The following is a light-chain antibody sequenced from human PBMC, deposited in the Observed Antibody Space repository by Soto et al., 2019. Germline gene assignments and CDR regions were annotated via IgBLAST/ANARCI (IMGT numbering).Light chain of an antibody. CDR3: QSSDRNNMV. CDR2: EDN. CDR1: SGSIASGY. J-gene: IGLJ2*01. V-gene: IGLV6-57*02. Sequence: NFMLTQTHSVSESPGKTVTISCTGSSGSIASGYVQWYQQRPGSAPTTLIYEDNQRPAGVPERFSGSIDSSSNSASLTISGLRPEDEADYYCQSSDRNNMVFGGGTQLTVL.